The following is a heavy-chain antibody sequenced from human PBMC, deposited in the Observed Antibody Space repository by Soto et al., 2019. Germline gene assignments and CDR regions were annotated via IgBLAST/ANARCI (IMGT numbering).Heavy chain of an antibody. D-gene: IGHD3-10*01. J-gene: IGHJ6*02. CDR2: IYYGGST. V-gene: IGHV4-39*01. Sequence: PSETLSLTCTVSGGSISSSSYYWGWIRQPPGKGLEWIGSIYYGGSTYYNPSLKSRVTISVDTSKNQFSPKLSSATAADTAVYYCARIAMVRGAMPDYYYYYGMDVWGQGTTVTVSS. CDR3: ARIAMVRGAMPDYYYYYGMDV. CDR1: GGSISSSSYY.